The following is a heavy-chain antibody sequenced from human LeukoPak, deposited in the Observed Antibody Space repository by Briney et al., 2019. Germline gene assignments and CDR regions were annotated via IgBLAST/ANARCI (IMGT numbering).Heavy chain of an antibody. J-gene: IGHJ4*02. V-gene: IGHV4-39*07. CDR3: ARVSRDGYNVRVFDY. CDR2: IYYSGST. D-gene: IGHD5-24*01. Sequence: SETLSLTCTVSGGSISSSSYYWGLIRQPPGKGLQWIGSIYYSGSTYYNPSLKSRVTISVDTSKNQFSLKLSSVTAADTAVYYCARVSRDGYNVRVFDYWGQGTLVTVSS. CDR1: GGSISSSSYY.